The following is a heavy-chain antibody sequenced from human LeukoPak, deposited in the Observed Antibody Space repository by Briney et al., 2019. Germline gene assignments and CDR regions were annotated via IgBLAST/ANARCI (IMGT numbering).Heavy chain of an antibody. CDR1: GYTFTSYA. CDR3: ARERIDYGSGSYYVFDP. V-gene: IGHV1-3*01. J-gene: IGHJ5*02. CDR2: INAGNGNT. D-gene: IGHD3-10*01. Sequence: ASVKVSCKASGYTFTSYAMHWVRQAPGQRLEWMGWINAGNGNTKYSQKFQGRVTITGDTSASTAYMELSSLRSEDTAVYYCARERIDYGSGSYYVFDPWGQGTLVTVSS.